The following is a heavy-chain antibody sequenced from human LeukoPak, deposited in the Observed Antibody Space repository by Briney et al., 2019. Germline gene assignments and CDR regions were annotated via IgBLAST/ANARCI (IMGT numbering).Heavy chain of an antibody. J-gene: IGHJ4*02. V-gene: IGHV3-74*01. D-gene: IGHD2-21*01. CDR3: AREPAYCGGDCLFDY. CDR1: GFTFSTYW. Sequence: GGSLRLSCAASGFTFSTYWMHWVRQAPGKGLVWVSRINNDGSSTSYSDSVKGRFTISRDNAKSTLYLQMNSLTAEDTAVYYCAREPAYCGGDCLFDYWGQETLVTVSS. CDR2: INNDGSST.